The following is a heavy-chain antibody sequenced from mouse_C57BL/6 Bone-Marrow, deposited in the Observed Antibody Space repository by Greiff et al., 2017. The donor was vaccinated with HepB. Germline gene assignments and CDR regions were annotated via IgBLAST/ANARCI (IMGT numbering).Heavy chain of an antibody. CDR2: INSDGGST. CDR3: ARHSPAYSNYGAMDY. V-gene: IGHV5-2*01. J-gene: IGHJ4*01. D-gene: IGHD2-5*01. Sequence: DVHLVESGGGLVQPGESLKLSCESNEYEFPSHDMSWVRKTPEKRLELVAAINSDGGSTYYPDTMERRFIISRDNTKKTLYLQMSSLRSEDTALYYCARHSPAYSNYGAMDYWGQGTSVTVSS. CDR1: EYEFPSHD.